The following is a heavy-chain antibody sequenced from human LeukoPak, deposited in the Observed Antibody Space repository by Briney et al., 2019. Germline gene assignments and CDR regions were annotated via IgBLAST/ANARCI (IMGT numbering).Heavy chain of an antibody. J-gene: IGHJ4*02. CDR3: TKEGATGSRYNFDY. D-gene: IGHD2-15*01. CDR2: ISDDEGIE. V-gene: IGHV3-30*18. CDR1: GFTFSSHG. Sequence: PGRSLRLSCAASGFTFSSHGMHWVRQAPGKGLEWVAVISDDEGIEYYADSVKGRFTISRDNSKNTVSLQMNSLRDNDTAVFYCTKEGATGSRYNFDYWGQGTLVTVSS.